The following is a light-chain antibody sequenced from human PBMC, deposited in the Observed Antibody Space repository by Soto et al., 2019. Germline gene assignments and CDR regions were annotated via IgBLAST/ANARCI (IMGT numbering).Light chain of an antibody. J-gene: IGKJ4*01. CDR3: QQRYVWLT. CDR2: DAS. CDR1: QSISTY. V-gene: IGKV3-11*01. Sequence: IVLTQSPATLSVSPGERATLSCRAGQSISTYLAWYQQKSGQAPRLLIYDASNRATGTPARFSGSGSGTDFTLTISSLEPEDSAVYYCQQRYVWLTFGGGTKV.